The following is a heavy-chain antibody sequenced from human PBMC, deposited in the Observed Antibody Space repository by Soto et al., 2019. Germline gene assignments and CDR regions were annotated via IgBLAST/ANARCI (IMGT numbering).Heavy chain of an antibody. V-gene: IGHV3-21*01. CDR3: ARDANLVDS. CDR1: GFTFSDYS. J-gene: IGHJ4*02. Sequence: EVQLVESGGGLVKPGGSLRLSCAASGFTFSDYSITWVRQAPGKGLEWVSSISSTSISIFYADSVKGRFTISRDNAKNSLYLQMNSLRAEDTAVYYCARDANLVDSWGQGTLVIVSS. CDR2: ISSTSISI. D-gene: IGHD2-15*01.